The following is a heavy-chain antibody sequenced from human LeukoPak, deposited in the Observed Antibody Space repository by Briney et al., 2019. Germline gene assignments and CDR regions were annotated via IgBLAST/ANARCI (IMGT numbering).Heavy chain of an antibody. D-gene: IGHD2-2*01. CDR2: ISANDGNT. CDR1: GYTFTSYG. J-gene: IGHJ4*02. V-gene: IGHV1-18*01. Sequence: ASVKVSCKASGYTFTSYGISWVRQAPGQGLEWMGWISANDGNTDYPQKLQGRVTMTRNTSISTAYMELSSLRSEDTAVYYCARVGYCSSTSCYRYWGQGTLVTVSS. CDR3: ARVGYCSSTSCYRY.